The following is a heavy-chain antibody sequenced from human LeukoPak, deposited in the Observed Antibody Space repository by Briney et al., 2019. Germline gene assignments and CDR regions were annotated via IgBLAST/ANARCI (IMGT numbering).Heavy chain of an antibody. Sequence: ASVKVSCKASGGTFSSYTISWVRQAPGQGLEWMGRIIPILGIANYAQKFQGRVTITADKSTSTAYMELSSLRSEDTAVYYCARDWRDYYDSSGYYYQAFDIWGQGTMVTVSS. CDR1: GGTFSSYT. CDR2: IIPILGIA. V-gene: IGHV1-69*04. J-gene: IGHJ3*02. D-gene: IGHD3-22*01. CDR3: ARDWRDYYDSSGYYYQAFDI.